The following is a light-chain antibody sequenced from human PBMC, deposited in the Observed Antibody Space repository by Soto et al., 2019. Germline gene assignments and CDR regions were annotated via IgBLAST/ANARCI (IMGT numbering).Light chain of an antibody. V-gene: IGKV1-5*03. Sequence: DIPMTQSPSTLSASVGDRVTITCRASQSISSWLAWYQQKPGKAPKLLIYKASSLESGVPSRFSGSGSGTEFTLTISSLQPDDVATYYCQQYNSYSRTFGQGTKVDIK. CDR1: QSISSW. CDR2: KAS. CDR3: QQYNSYSRT. J-gene: IGKJ1*01.